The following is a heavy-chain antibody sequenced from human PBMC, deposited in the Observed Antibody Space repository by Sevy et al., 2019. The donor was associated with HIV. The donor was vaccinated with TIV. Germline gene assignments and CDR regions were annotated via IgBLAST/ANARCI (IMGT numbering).Heavy chain of an antibody. CDR3: ARGDYDFWSGYYTSFDY. Sequence: SETLSLTCTVSGGSISSSSYYWGWIRQPPGKGLEWFGSIYYSGSTYYNPSLKSRVTISVDTSKNQFSLKLSSVTAADTAVYYCARGDYDFWSGYYTSFDYWGQRTLVTVSS. V-gene: IGHV4-39*01. D-gene: IGHD3-3*01. CDR2: IYYSGST. J-gene: IGHJ4*02. CDR1: GGSISSSSYY.